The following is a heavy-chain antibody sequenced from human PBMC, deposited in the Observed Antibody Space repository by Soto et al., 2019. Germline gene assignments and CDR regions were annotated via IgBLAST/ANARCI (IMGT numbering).Heavy chain of an antibody. Sequence: PGGSLRLSCAASGFTFSSYWMSWVRQAPEKGLEWVANIKQDGSEKYYVDSVKGRFTISRDNAKNSLYLQMNSLRDEDTAVYYCARESAALNWLDPWGQGTLVTVSS. CDR2: IKQDGSEK. D-gene: IGHD2-2*01. CDR1: GFTFSSYW. CDR3: ARESAALNWLDP. J-gene: IGHJ5*02. V-gene: IGHV3-7*01.